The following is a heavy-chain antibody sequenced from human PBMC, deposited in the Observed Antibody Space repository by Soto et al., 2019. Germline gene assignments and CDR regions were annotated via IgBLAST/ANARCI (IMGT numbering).Heavy chain of an antibody. V-gene: IGHV3-23*01. CDR3: ARDLWWYLH. CDR1: GFTFSSHA. CDR2: ISAGSEGA. J-gene: IGHJ4*02. D-gene: IGHD2-15*01. Sequence: EVQLLESGGGLVQPGGALRLSCAASGFTFSSHAMSWVRQAPGKGLEWISSISAGSEGAYYADSVKGRFTISRDNSNNTLYLQMTSLRAEDTAVYYCARDLWWYLHWGQGNLVTVSS.